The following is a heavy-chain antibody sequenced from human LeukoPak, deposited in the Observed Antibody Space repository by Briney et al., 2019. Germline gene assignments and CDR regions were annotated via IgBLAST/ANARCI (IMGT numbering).Heavy chain of an antibody. V-gene: IGHV3-48*03. J-gene: IGHJ6*03. D-gene: IGHD2-8*02. CDR1: GFTFSSYE. CDR2: ISSSGSTI. CDR3: ARGGGVMTYYYYYMDV. Sequence: GGSLRLSCAASGFTFSSYEMNWVRQAPGKGLEWVSYISSSGSTIYYADSVKGRFTISRDNAKNSLYLQMNSLRAEDTAVYYCARGGGVMTYYYYYMDVWGKGTTVTISS.